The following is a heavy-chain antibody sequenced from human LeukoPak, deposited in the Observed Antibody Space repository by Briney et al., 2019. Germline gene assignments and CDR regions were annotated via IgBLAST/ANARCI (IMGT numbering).Heavy chain of an antibody. J-gene: IGHJ4*02. Sequence: GGSLRLSCAASGFTFGSYGMHWVRQAPGKGLEWVAFIRYDGSNKYYADSVKGRFTISRDNSKNTLYLQMNSLRAEDTAVYYCAKFQYCSSTSCSADYWGQGTLVTVSS. CDR2: IRYDGSNK. V-gene: IGHV3-30*02. D-gene: IGHD2-2*01. CDR1: GFTFGSYG. CDR3: AKFQYCSSTSCSADY.